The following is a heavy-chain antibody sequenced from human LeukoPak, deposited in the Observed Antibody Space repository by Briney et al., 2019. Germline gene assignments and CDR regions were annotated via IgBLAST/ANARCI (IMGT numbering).Heavy chain of an antibody. Sequence: PSETLSLTCTVSGGSISSYYWSWIRQPPGKGLEWIGYIYYSGSTNYNPSLKSRVTISVDTSKNQFSLKLSSVTAADTAVYYCARGSIYYYGSAIFDYWGQGTLVTASS. CDR1: GGSISSYY. CDR3: ARGSIYYYGSAIFDY. J-gene: IGHJ4*02. D-gene: IGHD3-10*01. V-gene: IGHV4-59*01. CDR2: IYYSGST.